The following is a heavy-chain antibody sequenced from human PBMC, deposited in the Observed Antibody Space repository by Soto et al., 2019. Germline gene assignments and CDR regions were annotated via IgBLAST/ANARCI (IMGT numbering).Heavy chain of an antibody. CDR1: GYTFASYG. V-gene: IGHV1-18*01. D-gene: IGHD1-7*01. J-gene: IGHJ5*02. CDR2: ISAYNGNT. Sequence: ASVKVSCKASGYTFASYGISWVRQAPGQGLEWTGWISAYNGNTNYAQKLQGRVTMTTDTSTSTAYMELRSLRSDDTAVYYCARLITGTSGVAPWGQGTLVTVSS. CDR3: ARLITGTSGVAP.